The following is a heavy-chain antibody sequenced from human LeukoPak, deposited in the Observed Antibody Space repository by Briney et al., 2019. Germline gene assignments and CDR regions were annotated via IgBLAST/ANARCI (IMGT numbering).Heavy chain of an antibody. CDR3: ARDRGYYYYYMDV. CDR1: GGTFSSYA. V-gene: IGHV1-69*05. CDR2: IIPIFGTA. Sequence: SAKVSCKASGGTFSSYAISWVRQAPGQGLEWMGRIIPIFGTANYAQKFQGRVTITTDESTSTAYMELSSLRSEDTAVYYCARDRGYYYYYMDVWGKGTTVTVSS. D-gene: IGHD3-10*01. J-gene: IGHJ6*03.